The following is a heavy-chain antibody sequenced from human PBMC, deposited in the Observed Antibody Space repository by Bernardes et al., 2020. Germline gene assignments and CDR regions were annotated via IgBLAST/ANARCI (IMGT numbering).Heavy chain of an antibody. J-gene: IGHJ3*01. V-gene: IGHV3-74*01. CDR1: GFSFNTYW. D-gene: IGHD4-17*01. Sequence: GGSLSLSCAASGFSFNTYWMHWVRQAPGKGLEWVSHISSDGVTTNYAASVKGRFTISRDNAKNTLYLQMRSLRAEDTAVYFCAREYGDYDDVFDVWGQGTMVTVSS. CDR3: AREYGDYDDVFDV. CDR2: ISSDGVTT.